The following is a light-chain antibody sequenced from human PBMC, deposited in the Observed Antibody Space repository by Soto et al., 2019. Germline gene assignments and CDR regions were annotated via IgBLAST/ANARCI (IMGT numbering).Light chain of an antibody. Sequence: QAVVSQEPSLTVSPGGTVTLTCGSSTGAVTSGHYPYWFQQKPGQAPRTLIYETSNKHSWTPARFSGSLLGGKAALTLSGAQPEDEAEYYYLLSYSGAWVFGGGTKLTVL. CDR3: LLSYSGAWV. CDR2: ETS. J-gene: IGLJ3*02. CDR1: TGAVTSGHY. V-gene: IGLV7-46*01.